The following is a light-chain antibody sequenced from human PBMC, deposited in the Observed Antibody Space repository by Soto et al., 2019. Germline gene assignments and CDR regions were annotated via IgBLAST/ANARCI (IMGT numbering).Light chain of an antibody. J-gene: IGKJ5*01. Sequence: EVVLTQSPAILSLSPGERAALSCRASQSVGSSYLAWYQHKSGQAPRLLIYGGSGRARGVQDRFNGSGSGTDFTLTINNLQPEDFAVYYCKQRSNWPITFGQGTRLEI. CDR1: QSVGSSY. CDR2: GGS. V-gene: IGKV3D-20*02. CDR3: KQRSNWPIT.